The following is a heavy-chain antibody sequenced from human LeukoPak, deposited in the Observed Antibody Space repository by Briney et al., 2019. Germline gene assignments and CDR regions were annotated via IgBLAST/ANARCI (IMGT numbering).Heavy chain of an antibody. CDR2: ISYDGSNK. CDR3: AKEFGAAGKPGAAGFDY. J-gene: IGHJ4*02. CDR1: GFTFSSYA. Sequence: GGSLRLSCAASGFTFSSYAMHWVRQAPGKGLEWVAVISYDGSNKYYADSVKGRFTISRDNSKNTLYLQMNSLRAEDTAVYYCAKEFGAAGKPGAAGFDYWGQGTLVTVSS. D-gene: IGHD6-13*01. V-gene: IGHV3-30-3*01.